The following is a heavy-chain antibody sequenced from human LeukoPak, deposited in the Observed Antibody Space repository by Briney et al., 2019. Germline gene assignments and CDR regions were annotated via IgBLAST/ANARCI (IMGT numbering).Heavy chain of an antibody. J-gene: IGHJ4*02. CDR1: GGSISSGDYY. Sequence: SQTLSLTCTVSGGSISSGDYYWSWIRQPPGKGLEWIGYVYYSGSTYCNPSLKSRVTISVDTSKNQFSLKLSSVTAADTAVYYCAREQAGQLGYWGQGTLVTVSS. CDR2: VYYSGST. CDR3: AREQAGQLGY. D-gene: IGHD6-6*01. V-gene: IGHV4-30-4*08.